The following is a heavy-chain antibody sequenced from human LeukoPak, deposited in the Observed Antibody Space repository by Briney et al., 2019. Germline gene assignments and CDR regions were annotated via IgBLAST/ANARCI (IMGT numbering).Heavy chain of an antibody. CDR2: INSNSGGT. J-gene: IGHJ2*01. CDR1: GYTLTGFY. V-gene: IGHV1-2*02. CDR3: ARDSADWYFDL. Sequence: GGSVKVSCKASGYTLTGFYMHWVRQAPGQGLEWMGWINSNSGGTNYAQKFQGRVTMTRDTSISTVYMELSRLRSDNTAVYYCARDSADWYFDLWGRGTLVTVSS.